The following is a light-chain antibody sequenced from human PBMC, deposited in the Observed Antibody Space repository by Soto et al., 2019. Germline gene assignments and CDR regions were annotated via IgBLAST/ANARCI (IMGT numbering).Light chain of an antibody. J-gene: IGLJ2*01. CDR1: SSNIENNY. CDR2: ETD. CDR3: ATWDSSLRGVV. Sequence: QSLLTQPPSVSAAPGQDVAISCSGTSSNIENNYVSWYQQLPGTAPKLLIFETDKRPSGIPDRFSGSKSRMSATLDITGLQTGDEAHYYCATWDSSLRGVVFGGGTKLTVL. V-gene: IGLV1-51*02.